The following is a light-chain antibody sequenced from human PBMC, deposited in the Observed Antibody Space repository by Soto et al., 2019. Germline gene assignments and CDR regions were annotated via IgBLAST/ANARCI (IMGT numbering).Light chain of an antibody. J-gene: IGKJ2*01. Sequence: DSQLTQSPSFLSASVGDRVTITCRASQGISSYLAWYQQKPGKAPKLLIYAASTLQSGVPSRFSGSGSGTEFTLTISSLQPEDFATYYCQQLYSYPYTFGQGTKLEIK. V-gene: IGKV1-9*01. CDR2: AAS. CDR1: QGISSY. CDR3: QQLYSYPYT.